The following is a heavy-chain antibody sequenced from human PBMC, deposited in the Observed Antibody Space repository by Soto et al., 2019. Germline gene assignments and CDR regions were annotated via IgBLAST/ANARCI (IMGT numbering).Heavy chain of an antibody. CDR1: GYTFTSYA. Sequence: ASVKVSCKASGYTFTSYAMHWVRQAPGQRLEWMGWINAGNGNTEYSQKFQGRVTITRDTSASTAYMELSSLRSEDTAVYYCARESLNYYDSSGLAYWGQGTLVTVSS. CDR2: INAGNGNT. D-gene: IGHD3-22*01. J-gene: IGHJ4*02. V-gene: IGHV1-3*01. CDR3: ARESLNYYDSSGLAY.